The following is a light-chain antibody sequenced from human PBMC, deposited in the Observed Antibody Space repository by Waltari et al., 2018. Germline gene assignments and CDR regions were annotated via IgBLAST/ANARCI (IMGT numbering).Light chain of an antibody. CDR2: GAS. CDR1: QSVDSTS. CDR3: QQYDSSFT. J-gene: IGKJ3*01. Sequence: EIVLTQSPGTLSLSPGERVTLSCRASQSVDSTSLAWYQQKPGQAPRLLIYGASRRATGIPDRFSGSGSGTDFTLTISRLEPEDFAVYYCQQYDSSFTFGPGTKVDIK. V-gene: IGKV3-20*01.